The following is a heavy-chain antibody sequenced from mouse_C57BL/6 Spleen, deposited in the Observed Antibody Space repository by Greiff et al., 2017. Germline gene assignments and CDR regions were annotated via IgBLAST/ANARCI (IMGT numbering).Heavy chain of an antibody. V-gene: IGHV1-82*01. CDR3: ARSRGIYDGYCVDYAMGY. J-gene: IGHJ4*01. CDR2: IYPGDGDT. CDR1: GYAFSSSW. D-gene: IGHD2-3*01. Sequence: QVQLQQSGPELVKPGASVKISCKASGYAFSSSWMNWVKQRPGKGLEWIGRIYPGDGDTNYNGKFKGKATLTADKSSSTAYMQLSSLTSEDSAVYFCARSRGIYDGYCVDYAMGYWGQGTSVTVSS.